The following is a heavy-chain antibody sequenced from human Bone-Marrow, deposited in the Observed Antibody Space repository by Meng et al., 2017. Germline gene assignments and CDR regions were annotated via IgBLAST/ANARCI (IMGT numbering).Heavy chain of an antibody. Sequence: ASVKVSCKASGYTFPDYWLHWVRRAPGQGLEWMGRINPKSGDTHYAQRFQGRVTMTGDTSISTAYMELSGLRSDDTAVYYCARFPYRGIAVAGPLDAFDIWGQGTMVTVSS. D-gene: IGHD6-19*01. CDR1: GYTFPDYW. J-gene: IGHJ3*02. CDR3: ARFPYRGIAVAGPLDAFDI. V-gene: IGHV1-2*06. CDR2: INPKSGDT.